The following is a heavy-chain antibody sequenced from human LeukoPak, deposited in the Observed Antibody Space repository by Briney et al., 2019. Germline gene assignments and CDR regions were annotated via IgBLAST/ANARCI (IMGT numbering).Heavy chain of an antibody. D-gene: IGHD3-10*01. CDR3: ARRAMVRGVMNAFDI. J-gene: IGHJ3*02. V-gene: IGHV3-11*06. CDR1: GFTFSDYY. Sequence: GGSLRLSCAASGFTFSDYYMSWIRQAPGKGLEWVSYISSSSSYTNYADSVKGRFTISRDNAKDSLYLQMNSLRAEDTAVYYCARRAMVRGVMNAFDIWGQGTMVTVSS. CDR2: ISSSSSYT.